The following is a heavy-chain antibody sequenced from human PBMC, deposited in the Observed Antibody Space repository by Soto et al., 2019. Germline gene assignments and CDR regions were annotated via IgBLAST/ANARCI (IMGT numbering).Heavy chain of an antibody. V-gene: IGHV3-21*01. CDR3: ARHAMGRAFDI. CDR1: GFTFSSYS. J-gene: IGHJ3*02. CDR2: ISSSSSYI. D-gene: IGHD2-2*01. Sequence: GGSLRLSCAASGFTFSSYSMNWVRQAPGKGLEWVSSISSSSSYIYYADSVKGRFTISRDNAKNSLYLQMNSLRAEDTAVYYCARHAMGRAFDIWGQGTMVTVSS.